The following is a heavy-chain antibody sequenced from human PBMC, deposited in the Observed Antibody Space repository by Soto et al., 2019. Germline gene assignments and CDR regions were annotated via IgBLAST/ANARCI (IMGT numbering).Heavy chain of an antibody. CDR1: GFTFSSYG. CDR3: AKDTRLRLGDLSFDAFDY. Sequence: GGSLRLSCAASGFTFSSYGMSWVRQAPGKGLEWVSGISGSGGSTYYADSVRGRFTISRDNSKNTLYLQMSSLRAEDTAVYYCAKDTRLRLGDLSFDAFDYWRQGTLVTVSS. D-gene: IGHD3-16*02. V-gene: IGHV3-23*01. CDR2: ISGSGGST. J-gene: IGHJ4*02.